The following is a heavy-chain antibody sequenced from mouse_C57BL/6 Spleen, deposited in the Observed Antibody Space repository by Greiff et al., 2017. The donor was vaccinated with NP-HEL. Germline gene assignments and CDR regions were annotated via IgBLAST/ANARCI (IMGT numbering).Heavy chain of an antibody. CDR2: INPYNGGT. CDR1: GYTFTDYY. V-gene: IGHV1-19*01. Sequence: EVQLQQSGPVLVKPGASVKMSCKASGYTFTDYYMNWVKQSHGKSLEWIGVINPYNGGTSYNQKFKGKATLTVDKSSSTAYMELNSLTSEDSAVYYCARWIYSNYRGRYFDYWGQGTTLTVSS. J-gene: IGHJ2*01. CDR3: ARWIYSNYRGRYFDY. D-gene: IGHD2-5*01.